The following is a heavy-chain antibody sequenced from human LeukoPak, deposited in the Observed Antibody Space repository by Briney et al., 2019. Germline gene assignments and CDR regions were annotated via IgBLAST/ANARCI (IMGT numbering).Heavy chain of an antibody. Sequence: NPSETLSLTCTGSGGSISSCSYYWSWLRQPAGKGLEWIGGSYTSGSTNYHPSLKSRVTISVDTSTNQFSLKLSSVTAADTAVSYCGSSTIFGVVIISYFDYWGEGTLVPVSS. J-gene: IGHJ4*02. D-gene: IGHD3-3*01. CDR3: GSSTIFGVVIISYFDY. V-gene: IGHV4-61*02. CDR2: SYTSGST. CDR1: GGSISSCSYY.